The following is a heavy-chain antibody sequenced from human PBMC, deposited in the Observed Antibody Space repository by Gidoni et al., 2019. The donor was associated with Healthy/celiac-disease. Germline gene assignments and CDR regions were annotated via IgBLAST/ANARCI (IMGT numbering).Heavy chain of an antibody. CDR1: GFTFSSYG. V-gene: IGHV3-30*18. CDR3: AKDPGAWIQLWGYFDY. Sequence: QVQLVESGGGVVQPGRSLRLSCAASGFTFSSYGMHWVRQAPGKGLGWVAFISYDGSNKYYAGSVKGRFTISRDNSKNTLYLQMNSLRAEDTAVYYCAKDPGAWIQLWGYFDYWGQGTLVTVSS. D-gene: IGHD5-18*01. CDR2: ISYDGSNK. J-gene: IGHJ4*02.